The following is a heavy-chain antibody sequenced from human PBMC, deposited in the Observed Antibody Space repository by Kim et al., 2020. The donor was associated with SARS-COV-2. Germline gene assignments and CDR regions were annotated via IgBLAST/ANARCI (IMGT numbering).Heavy chain of an antibody. V-gene: IGHV3-48*03. Sequence: GGSLRLSCTASEFTFTSYAMTWVRQAPGKGLEWVSCIYGSGGTEHYADSVRGRFPVSRDNAKNSLYLQMKILRAEDTAVYYCVKEALGCQGEHCGVWG. D-gene: IGHD2-21*01. CDR2: IYGSGGTE. J-gene: IGHJ3*01. CDR1: EFTFTSYA. CDR3: VKEALGCQGEHCGV.